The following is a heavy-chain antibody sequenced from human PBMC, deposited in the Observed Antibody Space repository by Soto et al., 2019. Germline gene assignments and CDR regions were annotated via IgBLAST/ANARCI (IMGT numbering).Heavy chain of an antibody. Sequence: GGSLRLSCAASGFTVSSNYMSWVRQAPGKGLEWVSVIYSGGSTYYADSVKGPFTISSDNSTNTLYFQITSLRAEDTAVYYCARGPSGGGIWNAYSYSYGMDFWGQGTTVTVSS. CDR2: IYSGGST. J-gene: IGHJ6*02. CDR3: ARGPSGGGIWNAYSYSYGMDF. CDR1: GFTVSSNY. D-gene: IGHD1-1*01. V-gene: IGHV3-53*01.